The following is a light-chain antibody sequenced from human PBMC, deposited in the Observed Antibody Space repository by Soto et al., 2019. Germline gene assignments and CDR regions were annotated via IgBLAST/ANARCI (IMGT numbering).Light chain of an antibody. J-gene: IGKJ1*01. CDR3: HQRGSWPRGT. V-gene: IGKV3-11*01. Sequence: ETLLTQSPATLSLSPGETATLSCRASQSVSSYLAWYQQKPGQAPRLLIYDASNRATGIPDRFSGSGSGTDFTLTINRLEPEDFAVYYCHQRGSWPRGTFGQGTKVEIK. CDR2: DAS. CDR1: QSVSSY.